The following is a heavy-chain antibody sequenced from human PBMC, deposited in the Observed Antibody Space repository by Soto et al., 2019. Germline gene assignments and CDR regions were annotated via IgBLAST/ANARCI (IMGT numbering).Heavy chain of an antibody. V-gene: IGHV4-30-4*01. CDR2: IYYSGST. J-gene: IGHJ1*01. CDR1: GGSISSGDYY. CDR3: ARDRGYSYGTGYFQH. Sequence: QVQLQESGPGLVKPSQTLSLTCTVSGGSISSGDYYWSWIRQPPGKGLEWIGYIYYSGSTYYNPSLTSRVTISVDTSKNQFSLKLSSVTAADTAVYYCARDRGYSYGTGYFQHWGQGTLVTVSS. D-gene: IGHD5-18*01.